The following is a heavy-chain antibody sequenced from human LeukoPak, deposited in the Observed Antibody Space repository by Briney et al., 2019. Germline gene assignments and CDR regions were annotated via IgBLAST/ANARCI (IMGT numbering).Heavy chain of an antibody. D-gene: IGHD3-9*01. J-gene: IGHJ3*02. CDR1: GFTFSSYA. Sequence: GGSLRLSCAASGFTFSSYAMSWVRQAPGKGLEWVSSISSSSSYIYYADSVKGRFTISRDNAKNSLYLQMNSLRAEDTAVYYCARDNSDILTGPDAFDIWGQGTMVTVSS. CDR3: ARDNSDILTGPDAFDI. V-gene: IGHV3-21*01. CDR2: ISSSSSYI.